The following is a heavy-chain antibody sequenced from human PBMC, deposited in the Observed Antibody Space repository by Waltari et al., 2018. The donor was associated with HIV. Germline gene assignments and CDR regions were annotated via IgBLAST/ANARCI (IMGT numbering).Heavy chain of an antibody. CDR3: AKVLGDYVAFDS. V-gene: IGHV3-9*01. CDR2: ISWNSDTI. D-gene: IGHD4-17*01. Sequence: EVKLVESGGTLAQPGRSLRLSCVGSGFTFDDYAMERVRQAPGEGLEWVASISWNSDTIVYADSVKGRFTISRDNVNKTLYLQMNSLRPEDTALYYCAKVLGDYVAFDSWGQGTLVTVSS. CDR1: GFTFDDYA. J-gene: IGHJ4*02.